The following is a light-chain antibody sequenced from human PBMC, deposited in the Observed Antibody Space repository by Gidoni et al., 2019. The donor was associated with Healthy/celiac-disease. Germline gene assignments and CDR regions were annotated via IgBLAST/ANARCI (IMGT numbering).Light chain of an antibody. Sequence: NQMTPSPSSLSASAGDRVTITCRASQGIRNDLGWYQQKPGQAPKLLIYAASSLQSGVPSRFSGSGSGTDFTLTISSLQPEDFATYYCLQDYNYPRTFGQGTRVEIK. V-gene: IGKV1-6*01. CDR3: LQDYNYPRT. CDR1: QGIRND. J-gene: IGKJ1*01. CDR2: AAS.